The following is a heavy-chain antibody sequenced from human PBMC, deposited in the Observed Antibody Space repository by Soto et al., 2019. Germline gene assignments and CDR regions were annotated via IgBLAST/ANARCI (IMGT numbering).Heavy chain of an antibody. CDR2: IYYSGST. CDR3: ARHGAQRPYYYYGVDV. CDR1: GGSISSYN. D-gene: IGHD3-16*01. V-gene: IGHV4-59*08. J-gene: IGHJ6*02. Sequence: QVQLQESGPGLVKPSETLSLTCTVSGGSISSYNWSWIRQPPGKGLEWIGYIYYSGSTNYNPSLKSRVTISVDTSKNQFSLKLSSVTAADTAVYYCARHGAQRPYYYYGVDVWGQGTTVTVSS.